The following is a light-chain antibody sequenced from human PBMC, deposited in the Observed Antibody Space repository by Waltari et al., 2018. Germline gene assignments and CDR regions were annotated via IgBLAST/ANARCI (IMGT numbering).Light chain of an antibody. CDR2: GAS. J-gene: IGKJ1*01. CDR3: QQYDTSRT. Sequence: EIVLTQSPGTLSLSPGERGTLSCRASRSVSGNYLAWYQQKPGQAPRLLIYGASRRATGIPDRFTGSGSGTDFTLTISKLEPEDFAVYYCQQYDTSRTFGQGTKVEIK. V-gene: IGKV3-20*01. CDR1: RSVSGNY.